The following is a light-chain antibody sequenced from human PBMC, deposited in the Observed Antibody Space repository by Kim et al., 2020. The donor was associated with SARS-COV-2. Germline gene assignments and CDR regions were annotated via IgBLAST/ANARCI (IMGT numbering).Light chain of an antibody. V-gene: IGLV3-19*01. CDR2: AKT. CDR3: KSRDISGNQLV. Sequence: SSELTQDPAVSVALGQTVSITCQGDSLRTYSASWYHQKPGQAPVLVINAKTNRPSGIPDRFSGSTSGNTVSLTITGAQAEDEADYYCKSRDISGNQLVFGGGTQLTV. CDR1: SLRTYS. J-gene: IGLJ3*02.